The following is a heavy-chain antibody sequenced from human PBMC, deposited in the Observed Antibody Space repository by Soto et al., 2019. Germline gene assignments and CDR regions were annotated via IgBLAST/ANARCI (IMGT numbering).Heavy chain of an antibody. V-gene: IGHV1-2*02. CDR3: ARELLAVAGPAFDP. J-gene: IGHJ5*02. CDR1: GYTFTGYY. Sequence: ASVKVSCKASGYTFTGYYMHWVRQAPGQGLEWMGWINPNSGGTNYAQKFQDRVTMTRDTSISTAYMELSRLRPDDTAVYYCARELLAVAGPAFDPWGQGTLVTSPQ. CDR2: INPNSGGT. D-gene: IGHD6-19*01.